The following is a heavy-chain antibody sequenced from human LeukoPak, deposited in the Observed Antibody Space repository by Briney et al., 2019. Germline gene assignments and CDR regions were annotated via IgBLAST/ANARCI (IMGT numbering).Heavy chain of an antibody. J-gene: IGHJ3*02. Sequence: GGSLRLSCVASGFTFSTYWMYWVRQAPGVGLVWVSRIKGDGSKTNYADSVKGRFTVSRDNAKNTLYLQMNSLRAEDTAVYHCARPTGVYDAFDIWGQGTTVIVSS. CDR1: GFTFSTYW. V-gene: IGHV3-74*01. CDR3: ARPTGVYDAFDI. D-gene: IGHD6-6*01. CDR2: IKGDGSKT.